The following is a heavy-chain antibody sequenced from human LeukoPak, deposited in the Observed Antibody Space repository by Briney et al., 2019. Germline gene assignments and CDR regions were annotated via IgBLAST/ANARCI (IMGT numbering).Heavy chain of an antibody. Sequence: GSLRLSCAASGFTFSSYSMNWIRQPPGKGLEWIGEINHSGSTNYNPSLKSRVTISVDTSKNQFSLKLSSVTAADTAVYYCARDFRTKTYYYDSSGYLRYYYGMDVWGQGTTVTVSS. D-gene: IGHD3-22*01. CDR3: ARDFRTKTYYYDSSGYLRYYYGMDV. CDR1: GFTFSSYS. V-gene: IGHV4-34*01. J-gene: IGHJ6*02. CDR2: INHSGST.